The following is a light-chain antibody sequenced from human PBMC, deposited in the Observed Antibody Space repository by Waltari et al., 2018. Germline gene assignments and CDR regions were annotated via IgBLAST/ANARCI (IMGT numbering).Light chain of an antibody. J-gene: IGKJ3*01. V-gene: IGKV2-28*01. Sequence: DIVMTQSPLSLPVTPGESASFSCRSSQSLLHSNGKNYLGWYEQKPGQSPQLLICMGSNRASGVPDRFSGSGSGTDFTLEISRVEPEDVGIYYCMQQLQTPRSFGPGTKVEIK. CDR3: MQQLQTPRS. CDR1: QSLLHSNGKNY. CDR2: MGS.